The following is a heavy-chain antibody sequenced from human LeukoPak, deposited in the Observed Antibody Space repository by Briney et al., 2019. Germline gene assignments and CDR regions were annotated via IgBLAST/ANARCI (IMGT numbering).Heavy chain of an antibody. CDR1: GASISGGTYY. Sequence: SETLSLTCSVSGASISGGTYYWGWIRQPPGKGLEWIGYIYHSGSTYYNPSLKSRVTISVDRSKNQFSLKLSSVTAADTAVYYCARGGGMVRGVIDYYYYYGMDVWGKGTTVTVSS. CDR3: ARGGGMVRGVIDYYYYYGMDV. CDR2: IYHSGST. D-gene: IGHD3-10*01. J-gene: IGHJ6*04. V-gene: IGHV4-30-2*01.